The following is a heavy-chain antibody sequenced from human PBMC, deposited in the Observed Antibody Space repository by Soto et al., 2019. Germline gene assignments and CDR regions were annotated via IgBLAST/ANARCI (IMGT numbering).Heavy chain of an antibody. CDR3: ARDLVVVAPGGLIYYYGMDV. D-gene: IGHD2-15*01. CDR1: GFTVSSNY. Sequence: EVQLVESGGGLVQPGGSLRLSCAASGFTVSSNYMSWVRQAPGKGLEWVSVIYSGGSTYYADSVKGRFTISRDNSKNTLYLQMNSLRAEDTAVYYCARDLVVVAPGGLIYYYGMDVWGQGTTVTVSS. V-gene: IGHV3-66*01. CDR2: IYSGGST. J-gene: IGHJ6*02.